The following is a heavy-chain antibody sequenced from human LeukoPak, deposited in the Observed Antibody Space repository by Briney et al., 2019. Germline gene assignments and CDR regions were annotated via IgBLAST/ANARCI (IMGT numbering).Heavy chain of an antibody. D-gene: IGHD2-15*01. CDR3: ARAGYPGMDV. CDR2: INHSGST. J-gene: IGHJ6*02. Sequence: SETLSLTCTVSGGSISGYYWSWIRQPPGKGLEWIGEINHSGSTNYNPSLKSRVTISVDMSKNQFSLKLSSVTAADTAVYYCARAGYPGMDVWGQGTTVTVSS. CDR1: GGSISGYY. V-gene: IGHV4-34*01.